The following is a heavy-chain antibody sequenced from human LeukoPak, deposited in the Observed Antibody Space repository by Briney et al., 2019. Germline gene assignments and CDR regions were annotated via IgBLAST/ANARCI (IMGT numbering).Heavy chain of an antibody. Sequence: SETLSLTCTVSGGSINSYYRSWIRQPPGKGLEWMGYIYYSGSTNYNPSLKSRVTISVDTSKNQFSRKLNSVTAADTAVYYCARGITGTAGFDYWGQGTLVTVSS. CDR3: ARGITGTAGFDY. CDR1: GGSINSYY. D-gene: IGHD1-20*01. V-gene: IGHV4-59*12. CDR2: IYYSGST. J-gene: IGHJ4*02.